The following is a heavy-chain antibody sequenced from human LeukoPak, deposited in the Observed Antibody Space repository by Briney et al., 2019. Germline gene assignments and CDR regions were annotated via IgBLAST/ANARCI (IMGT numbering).Heavy chain of an antibody. CDR1: GCSFTSDW. CDR2: IYPGDSDT. CDR3: ARLGPIVIVPAAIGAFDI. J-gene: IGHJ3*02. D-gene: IGHD2-2*01. V-gene: IGHV5-51*01. Sequence: GESLKISCKGSGCSFTSDWIGWVRQMPGKGLEWMGIIYPGDSDTRYSPPFEGQVTISADKSISTAYLQWSSLKASDTAMYYCARLGPIVIVPAAIGAFDIWGQGTKVTVSS.